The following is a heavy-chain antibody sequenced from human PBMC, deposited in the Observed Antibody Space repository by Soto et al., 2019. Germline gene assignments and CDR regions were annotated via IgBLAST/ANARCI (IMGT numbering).Heavy chain of an antibody. CDR1: GGTLNKHA. J-gene: IGHJ3*01. D-gene: IGHD6-13*01. V-gene: IGHV1-69*13. Sequence: SVKVSCKASGGTLNKHAITWVLRAPGQGLEWLGGIIPMFGIPNYPQKFQGRVTITADDSTNTSHMELHSLTSDDTAVYYCARGGTSGWLKGDYDVWGQGTMVTVSS. CDR3: ARGGTSGWLKGDYDV. CDR2: IIPMFGIP.